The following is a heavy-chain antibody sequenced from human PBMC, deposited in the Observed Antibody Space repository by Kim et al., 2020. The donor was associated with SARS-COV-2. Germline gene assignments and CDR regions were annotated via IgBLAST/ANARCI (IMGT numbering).Heavy chain of an antibody. CDR1: GGTFSSYS. CDR2: IIPIFGTA. D-gene: IGHD2-2*02. CDR3: ARVDCSSASCYMSYYYYGMDV. J-gene: IGHJ6*02. V-gene: IGHV1-69*13. Sequence: SVKVSCMASGGTFSSYSICWVRQAPGQGLEWMGGIIPIFGTANYAQKFQGRVTITADESTSTAYMELSSLRSEDTAVYYCARVDCSSASCYMSYYYYGMDVWGPGTTVTVSS.